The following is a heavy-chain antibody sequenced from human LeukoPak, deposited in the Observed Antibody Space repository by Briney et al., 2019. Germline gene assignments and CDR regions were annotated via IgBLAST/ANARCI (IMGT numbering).Heavy chain of an antibody. CDR3: ATGPMGASYSDVHDN. V-gene: IGHV1-24*01. CDR2: FDPADVGT. CDR1: GFPLSELS. Sequence: GASVTVSCKVSGFPLSELSMYWVRQAPGKGLEWIGGFDPADVGTFYAQKFQARVTITADTSTHTFYMLVNSLRSDDTAVYYCATGPMGASYSDVHDNWGQGTLVAVSS. J-gene: IGHJ4*02. D-gene: IGHD6-13*01.